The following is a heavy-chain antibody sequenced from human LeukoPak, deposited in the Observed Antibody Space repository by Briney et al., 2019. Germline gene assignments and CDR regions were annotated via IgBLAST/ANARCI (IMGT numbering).Heavy chain of an antibody. D-gene: IGHD1-14*01. CDR3: ASRPRADMGPLDY. CDR1: GFTFSSCA. V-gene: IGHV3-23*01. J-gene: IGHJ4*02. CDR2: ITGDGTRT. Sequence: GGSLRLSCAASGFTFSSCATTWVRQAPGKGLEWVASITGDGTRTYYTDSVKGRFTTSRDNSKNTLYLQMNSLRADETAIYYCASRPRADMGPLDYWGQGTLVTVST.